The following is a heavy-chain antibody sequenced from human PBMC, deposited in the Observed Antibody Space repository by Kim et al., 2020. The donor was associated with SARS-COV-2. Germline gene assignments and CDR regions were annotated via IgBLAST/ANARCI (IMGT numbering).Heavy chain of an antibody. CDR3: ARRDFTSGWYTSGREVENCCDP. V-gene: IGHV3-7*01. CDR1: GFSFRSYR. CDR2: IDQDGGGK. D-gene: IGHD6-19*01. Sequence: GGSLRLSCAASGFSFRSYRMSWVRQAPGKGLEWVANIDQDGGGKSYVDSLKGRFTISRDNAKDSVYLQMNSLRAEDTAVYYCARRDFTSGWYTSGREVENCCDPWGQGTLVTLSP. J-gene: IGHJ5*02.